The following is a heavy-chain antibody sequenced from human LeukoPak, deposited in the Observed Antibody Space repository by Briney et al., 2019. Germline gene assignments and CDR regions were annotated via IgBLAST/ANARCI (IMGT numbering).Heavy chain of an antibody. J-gene: IGHJ4*02. CDR2: VNPNSGDT. Sequence: GPSVKLSCKASGSTCTSYDVNWGRLATGPGLEWMGWVNPNSGDTAYAQNFQGRVTMPRDTSINTAYMELSSLRSEDTAVYYCARGAWTSSFDYWGQGTLVSVSS. CDR1: GSTCTSYD. CDR3: ARGAWTSSFDY. D-gene: IGHD6-6*01. V-gene: IGHV1-8*01.